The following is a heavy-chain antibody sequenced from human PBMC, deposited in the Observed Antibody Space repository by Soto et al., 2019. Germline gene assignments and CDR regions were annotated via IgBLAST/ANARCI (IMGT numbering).Heavy chain of an antibody. Sequence: QLQLQESGSGLVKPSQTLSLTCDVSGDSLTSGDYSWGWIRQPPGKGLEWIGYISHSGTTYYTPSLKSRVTISVDRSKNQFSLKLSSVTAADTAVYYCGRGVDSSDGIRSYFDHWGQGTLVTVSS. D-gene: IGHD3-3*02. V-gene: IGHV4-30-2*01. CDR2: ISHSGTT. CDR3: GRGVDSSDGIRSYFDH. CDR1: GDSLTSGDYS. J-gene: IGHJ4*02.